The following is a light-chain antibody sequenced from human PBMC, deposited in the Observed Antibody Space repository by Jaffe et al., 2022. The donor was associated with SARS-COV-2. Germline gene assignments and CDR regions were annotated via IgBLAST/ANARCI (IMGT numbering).Light chain of an antibody. CDR3: QKYNSAPPLT. CDR1: QGISSY. Sequence: DIQMTQSPSSLSASVGDRVTITCRASQGISSYLAWYQLKPGKVPKLLIYAASTLQSGVPSRFSGSGSGTDFTLTISSLQPEDVATYYCQKYNSAPPLTFGGGTKVEIK. J-gene: IGKJ4*01. CDR2: AAS. V-gene: IGKV1-27*01.